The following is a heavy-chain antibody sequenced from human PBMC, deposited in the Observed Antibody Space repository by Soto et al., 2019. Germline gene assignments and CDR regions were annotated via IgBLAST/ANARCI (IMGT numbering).Heavy chain of an antibody. Sequence: SETLSLTCTVSGGSISSYYWSWIRQPPGKGLEWIGYIFYSGSTNYNPSLKSRVTISVDTSKNQFSLKLSSVTAADTAVYYCARTTYYYDSSGYYPFDYWGQGTLVTVSS. CDR1: GGSISSYY. D-gene: IGHD3-22*01. CDR2: IFYSGST. J-gene: IGHJ4*02. V-gene: IGHV4-59*12. CDR3: ARTTYYYDSSGYYPFDY.